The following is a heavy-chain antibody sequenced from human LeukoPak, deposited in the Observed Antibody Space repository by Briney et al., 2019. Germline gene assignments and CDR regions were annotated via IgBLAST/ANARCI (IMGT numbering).Heavy chain of an antibody. Sequence: GGSLRLSCAASGFTFFGFTFSKAWMSWVRQAPGEGLEWVGRIKSKTDGGTTDYAAPVKGRFTISRDDSKHTLYLQMNSLRTEDTAVYYCTTKRNWNHDDAFDIWGRGAMVTVSS. V-gene: IGHV3-15*01. CDR3: TTKRNWNHDDAFDI. D-gene: IGHD1-14*01. CDR2: IKSKTDGGTT. J-gene: IGHJ3*02. CDR1: GFTFFGFTFSKAW.